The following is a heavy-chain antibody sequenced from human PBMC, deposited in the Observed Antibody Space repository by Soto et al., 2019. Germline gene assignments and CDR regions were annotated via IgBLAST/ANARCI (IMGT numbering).Heavy chain of an antibody. CDR3: ARGARIRRDGYNFGY. CDR1: GYTFTSYD. CDR2: MNPNSGNT. Sequence: QVQLVQSGAEVKKPGASVKVSCKASGYTFTSYDINWVRQATGQGLEWMGWMNPNSGNTGYAQKFQGRVTMTRNTSXXTAYLELSSLRYEDTAVYYCARGARIRRDGYNFGYWGQGNLVTVSS. J-gene: IGHJ4*02. D-gene: IGHD5-12*01. V-gene: IGHV1-8*01.